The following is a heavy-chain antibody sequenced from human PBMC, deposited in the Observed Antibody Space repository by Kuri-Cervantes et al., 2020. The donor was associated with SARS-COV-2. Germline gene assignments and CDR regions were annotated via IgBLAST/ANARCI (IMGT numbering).Heavy chain of an antibody. V-gene: IGHV4-38-2*01. CDR1: GYSISSGYY. CDR2: IYHSGST. CDR3: ARYNSDYDFWSGYSIRWFDP. Sequence: SETLSLTCAVSGYSISSGYYWGWIRPPPGKGLEWIGSIYHSGSTYYNPSLKSRVTISVDTSKNQFSLKLSSVTAADTAVYYCARYNSDYDFWSGYSIRWFDPWGQGTLVTVSS. J-gene: IGHJ5*02. D-gene: IGHD3-3*01.